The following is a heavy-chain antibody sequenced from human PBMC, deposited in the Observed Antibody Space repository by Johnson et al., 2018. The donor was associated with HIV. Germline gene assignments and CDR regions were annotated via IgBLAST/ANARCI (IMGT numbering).Heavy chain of an antibody. CDR1: GFTFSSYG. CDR2: IRYDGSNK. J-gene: IGHJ3*02. V-gene: IGHV3-30*02. CDR3: ARERIAAAGLDAFDI. Sequence: QMLLVESGGGVVQPGGSLRLSCAASGFTFSSYGMHWVRQAPGKGLEWVAFIRYDGSNKYYADSVKGRFTISRDNSKNTLYLQMNSLRAEDTAVYYCARERIAAAGLDAFDIWGQGTMVTVSS. D-gene: IGHD6-13*01.